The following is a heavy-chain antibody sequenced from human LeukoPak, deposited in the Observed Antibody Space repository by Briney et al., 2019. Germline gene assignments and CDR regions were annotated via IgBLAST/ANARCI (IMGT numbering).Heavy chain of an antibody. V-gene: IGHV3-74*01. CDR2: IKSDGGLT. CDR3: ARDNDRGAFDI. CDR1: GFTFSDYW. Sequence: GGSLRLSCAASGFTFSDYWMHWVRQAPGKGLVWVSRIKSDGGLTNYADSVKGRFTISRDNTKNTLYLQLNSLRAEDTALYYCARDNDRGAFDIWGQGTMVTVSS. J-gene: IGHJ3*02. D-gene: IGHD3-22*01.